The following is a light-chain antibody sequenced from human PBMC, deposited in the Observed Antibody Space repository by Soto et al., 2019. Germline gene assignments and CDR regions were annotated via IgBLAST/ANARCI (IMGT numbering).Light chain of an antibody. J-gene: IGLJ1*01. V-gene: IGLV2-23*01. CDR1: RSDVGSYNL. CDR3: CSYAGSSTYV. CDR2: EDS. Sequence: QSVLTQPASVSGSPGQSITISCTGTRSDVGSYNLVSWYQQHPGKAPKLMIYEDSKRPSGVSNRFSGSKSGNTASLTISGLQAEDEADYYCCSYAGSSTYVFGTGTKVTVL.